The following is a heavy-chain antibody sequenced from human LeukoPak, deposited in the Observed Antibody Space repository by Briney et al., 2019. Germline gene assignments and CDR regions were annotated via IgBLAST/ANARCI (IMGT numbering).Heavy chain of an antibody. J-gene: IGHJ5*02. CDR1: GYTFTSYG. V-gene: IGHV1-18*01. Sequence: ASVKVSCKASGYTFTSYGINWVRQAPGQGLEWMGWISAYNGNTNYAQKLQGRVTMTTDTSTSTAYMELSSLRSEDTAVYYCASGWGSSWYLNWFDPWGQGTLVTVSS. D-gene: IGHD6-13*01. CDR2: ISAYNGNT. CDR3: ASGWGSSWYLNWFDP.